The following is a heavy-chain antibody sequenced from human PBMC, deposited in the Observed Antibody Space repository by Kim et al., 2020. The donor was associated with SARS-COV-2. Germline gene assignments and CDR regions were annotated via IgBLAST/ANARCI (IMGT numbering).Heavy chain of an antibody. V-gene: IGHV3-48*03. CDR1: GFTFSSYE. J-gene: IGHJ6*03. D-gene: IGHD6-13*01. Sequence: GGSLRLSCAASGFTFSSYEMNWVRQAPGKGLEWVSYISSSGSTIYYADSVKGRFTISRDNAKNSLYLQMNSLRAEDTAVYYCARVGRFRIAAANYMDVWGKGTTVTVSS. CDR2: ISSSGSTI. CDR3: ARVGRFRIAAANYMDV.